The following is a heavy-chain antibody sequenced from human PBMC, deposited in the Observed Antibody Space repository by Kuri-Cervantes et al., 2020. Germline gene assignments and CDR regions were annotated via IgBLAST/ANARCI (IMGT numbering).Heavy chain of an antibody. CDR1: GFTFSGSA. D-gene: IGHD4-17*01. CDR2: IRSKVNSYAT. V-gene: IGHV3-73*01. Sequence: GGSLRLSCAASGFTFSGSAMYWVRQASGKGLEWVGRIRSKVNSYATAYAASVKGRFTISRDDSKNTAYLQMNSLKTEDTAVYYCTTDPELGHTGDYVGVGGNPWGQGTLVTVSS. CDR3: TTDPELGHTGDYVGVGGNP. J-gene: IGHJ5*02.